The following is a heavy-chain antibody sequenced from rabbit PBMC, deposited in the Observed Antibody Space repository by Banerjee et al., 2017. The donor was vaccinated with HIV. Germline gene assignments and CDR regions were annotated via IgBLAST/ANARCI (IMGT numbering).Heavy chain of an antibody. CDR2: IYTGSGAT. J-gene: IGHJ4*01. Sequence: QQQLEESGGGLVKPGGSLTLTCKASGLDFSSSYWICWVRQAPGKGLEWIGCIYTGSGATYYANWVNGRFTISRSTSLNTVDLKMTSLTAADTATYFCARDLAGVIGWNFGVWGPGTLVTVS. V-gene: IGHV1S43*01. D-gene: IGHD4-1*01. CDR1: GLDFSSSYW. CDR3: ARDLAGVIGWNFGV.